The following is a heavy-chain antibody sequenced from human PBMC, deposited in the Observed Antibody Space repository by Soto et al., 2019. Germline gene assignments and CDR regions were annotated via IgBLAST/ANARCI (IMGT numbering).Heavy chain of an antibody. D-gene: IGHD1-1*01. CDR1: RFSFDTYA. V-gene: IGHV3-23*01. Sequence: EVQLLESGGGLAQPGGSLTLSCAASRFSFDTYAMTWVRRAPGKGLEWVSAISGGGGDRFYADSVKGRFSISRDNSKNTLYLQMNSLGAEDTAVYYCAAGTNSDWYTYWGQGTLVTVSS. CDR3: AAGTNSDWYTY. CDR2: ISGGGGDR. J-gene: IGHJ4*02.